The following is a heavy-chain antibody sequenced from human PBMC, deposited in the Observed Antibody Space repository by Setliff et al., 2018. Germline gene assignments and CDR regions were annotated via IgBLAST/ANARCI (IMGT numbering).Heavy chain of an antibody. CDR2: INPSGGST. CDR3: ARGSSGWYRSGGLDY. D-gene: IGHD6-19*01. J-gene: IGHJ4*02. CDR1: GYTFTSYY. Sequence: ASVKVSCKASGYTFTSYYMHWVRRAPGQGLEGMGIINPSGGSTSYAQKFQGRVTMTRDTSTSTVYMELSSLRSEDTAVYYCARGSSGWYRSGGLDYWGQGTLVTVSS. V-gene: IGHV1-46*01.